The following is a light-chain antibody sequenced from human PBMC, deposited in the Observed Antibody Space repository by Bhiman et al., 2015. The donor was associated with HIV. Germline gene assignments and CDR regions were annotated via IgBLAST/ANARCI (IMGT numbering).Light chain of an antibody. CDR1: NIGNKI. J-gene: IGLJ3*02. CDR2: YDS. CDR3: QVWDTSSDHLWV. Sequence: SSVLSQPPSVSVAAGETATITCGENNIGNKIVNWYQQKPGQAPVVVIYYDSDRPSGIPERFSGSKSGNTATLTISRVEAGDEADYYCQVWDTSSDHLWVFGGGTKLTVL. V-gene: IGLV3-21*04.